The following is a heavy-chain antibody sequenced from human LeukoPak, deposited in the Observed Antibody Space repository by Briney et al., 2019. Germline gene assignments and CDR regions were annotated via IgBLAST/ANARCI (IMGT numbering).Heavy chain of an antibody. CDR3: ASSRPDGYNYLGY. D-gene: IGHD5-24*01. CDR1: GASISSYY. V-gene: IGHV4-59*08. Sequence: PSETLSLTCTVSGASISSYYWSWIRQSPGKGLEWIGCIYYSGNTNYNPSLKSRVTISVDTSKNQFSLKLSSVTAADTAVYYCASSRPDGYNYLGYWGQGTLVTVSS. J-gene: IGHJ4*02. CDR2: IYYSGNT.